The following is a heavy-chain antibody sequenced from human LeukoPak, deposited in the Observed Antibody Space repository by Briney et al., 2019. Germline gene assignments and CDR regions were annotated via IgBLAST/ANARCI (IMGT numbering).Heavy chain of an antibody. D-gene: IGHD3-10*01. CDR3: AKSGGGTTKNKYYFDY. CDR2: ISGSGSST. J-gene: IGHJ4*02. CDR1: GFTFSTYA. Sequence: PGGSLRLSCAASGFTFSTYAMSWVRQAPGEGLEWVSSISGSGSSTYYADSVKDRFTISRDSSKNTIYLQMNSLRAQDTAVFYLAKSGGGTTKNKYYFDYWGQGTLVTVSS. V-gene: IGHV3-23*01.